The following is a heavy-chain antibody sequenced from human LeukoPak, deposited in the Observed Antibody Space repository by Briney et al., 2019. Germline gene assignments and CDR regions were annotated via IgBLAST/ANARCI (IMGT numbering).Heavy chain of an antibody. V-gene: IGHV1-8*01. Sequence: ASVKVSCKASRYTFTSYDINWVREAAGQGLEWMGWMNPNTGRTGFAQRFQGRLSMTRDTSISTAYMELSSLRSDNTAVYYCARLSQTPDYYSNGGYYFLGYWGQGTPVTVSS. D-gene: IGHD3-22*01. CDR1: RYTFTSYD. CDR3: ARLSQTPDYYSNGGYYFLGY. J-gene: IGHJ4*02. CDR2: MNPNTGRT.